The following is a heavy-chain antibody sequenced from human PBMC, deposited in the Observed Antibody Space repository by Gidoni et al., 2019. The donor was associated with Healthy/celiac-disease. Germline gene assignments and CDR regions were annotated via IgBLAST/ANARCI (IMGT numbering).Heavy chain of an antibody. D-gene: IGHD5-18*01. CDR3: ARGGAADTAMVTLFDY. V-gene: IGHV3-30-3*01. CDR2: IAYDGSNK. J-gene: IGHJ4*02. CDR1: GFTFSRYA. Sequence: QVQLVESGGGVVKPGRSMRLSCAASGFTFSRYAMHWVRQAPGKGLELVAVIAYDGSNKYYADSVKGRFTISRDNSKNTLYLQMNRLRAEDTAVYYCARGGAADTAMVTLFDYWGQGTLVTVSS.